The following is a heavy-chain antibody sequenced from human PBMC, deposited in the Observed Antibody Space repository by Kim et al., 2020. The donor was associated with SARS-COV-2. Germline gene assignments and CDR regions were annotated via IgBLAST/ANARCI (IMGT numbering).Heavy chain of an antibody. CDR3: ARGGESYRYGMDV. D-gene: IGHD3-16*02. J-gene: IGHJ6*02. V-gene: IGHV1-18*01. Sequence: YAQKLQGRVTMTTDTSTSTAYMELRSLRSDDTAVYYCARGGESYRYGMDVWGQGTTVTVSS.